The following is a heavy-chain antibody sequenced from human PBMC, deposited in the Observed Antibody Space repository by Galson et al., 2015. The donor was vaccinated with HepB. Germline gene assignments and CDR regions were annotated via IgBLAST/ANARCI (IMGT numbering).Heavy chain of an antibody. CDR2: ISAYNGIT. Sequence: SVKVSCKASGYTFASYGISWVRQAPGQGLEWMGWISAYNGITNYVQKVQGRVTMTTDTSTSTAYMELRSLRSDDTAVYYCARDLAGYLQRQGTDYWGQGTLATASS. D-gene: IGHD5-18*01. V-gene: IGHV1-18*01. J-gene: IGHJ4*02. CDR3: ARDLAGYLQRQGTDY. CDR1: GYTFASYG.